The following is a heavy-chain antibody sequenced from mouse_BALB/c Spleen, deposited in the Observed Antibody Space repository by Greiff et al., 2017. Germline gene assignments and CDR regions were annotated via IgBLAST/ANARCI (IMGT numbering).Heavy chain of an antibody. Sequence: EVQLVESGPGLVKPSQSLSLTCTVTGYSITSDYAWNWIRQFPGNKLEWMGYISYSGSTSYNPSLKSRISITRDTSKNQFFLQLNSVTTEDTATYYCARSIGGDYAMDYWGQGTSVTVSA. D-gene: IGHD2-14*01. CDR1: GYSITSDYA. V-gene: IGHV3-2*02. CDR3: ARSIGGDYAMDY. CDR2: ISYSGST. J-gene: IGHJ4*01.